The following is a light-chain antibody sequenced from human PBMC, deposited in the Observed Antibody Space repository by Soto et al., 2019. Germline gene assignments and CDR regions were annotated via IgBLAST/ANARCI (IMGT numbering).Light chain of an antibody. CDR2: EFS. CDR1: SSDIGGYNY. Sequence: QSALTQPASVSGSPGQSITISCTGTSSDIGGYNYVSWYQQHPGKVPKLMIFEFSNRPSGVSYRFSGSKSGNTASLTISGLQAEDEADYYCSSYTGSSTLYVFGTGTKSPS. V-gene: IGLV2-14*01. J-gene: IGLJ1*01. CDR3: SSYTGSSTLYV.